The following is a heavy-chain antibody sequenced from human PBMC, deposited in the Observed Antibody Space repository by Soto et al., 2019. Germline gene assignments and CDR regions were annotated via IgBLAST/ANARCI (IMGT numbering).Heavy chain of an antibody. D-gene: IGHD3-22*01. CDR3: ARNYDSAKGAFDI. V-gene: IGHV1-3*05. J-gene: IGHJ3*02. Sequence: QVQLVQSGAEEKKPGASVKVSCKASGYTFTSYAMHWVRQAPGQRLEWMGWINAGNGNTKYSQKFQGRVTITRDTSASTAYMELSSLRSEDTAVYYCARNYDSAKGAFDIWGQGTMVTVSS. CDR2: INAGNGNT. CDR1: GYTFTSYA.